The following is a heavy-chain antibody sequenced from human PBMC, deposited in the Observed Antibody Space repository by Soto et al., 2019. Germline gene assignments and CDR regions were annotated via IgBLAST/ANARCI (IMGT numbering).Heavy chain of an antibody. CDR2: ISSSSSYI. Sequence: GGSLRLSCADSGFTFSGYSMNWVRQAPGKGLEWVSSISSSSSYIYYADSVKGRFTISRDNAKNSLYLQMNSLRAEDTAVYYCARESGGYSYGFTNYYYYYGMDVWCQGTTVTVS. J-gene: IGHJ6*02. D-gene: IGHD5-18*01. CDR1: GFTFSGYS. CDR3: ARESGGYSYGFTNYYYYYGMDV. V-gene: IGHV3-21*01.